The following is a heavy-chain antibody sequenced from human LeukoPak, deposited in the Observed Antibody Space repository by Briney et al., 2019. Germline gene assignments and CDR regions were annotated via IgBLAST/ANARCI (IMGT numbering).Heavy chain of an antibody. CDR1: GFIFSNYG. D-gene: IGHD2-15*01. CDR3: VRDSVVIAATPRDY. J-gene: IGHJ4*02. V-gene: IGHV1-18*01. CDR2: ISVYNGQT. Sequence: ASVKVSCKTAGFIFSNYGFSWIRQAPGQGLEWMGWISVYNGQTAYAHNRQGRVIMTTDTPTSTLYMKLKSLRSDDTAVHYCVRDSVVIAATPRDYWGQGTLATVSS.